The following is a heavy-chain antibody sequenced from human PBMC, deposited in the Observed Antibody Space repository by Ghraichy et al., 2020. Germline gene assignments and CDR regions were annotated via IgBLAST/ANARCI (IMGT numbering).Heavy chain of an antibody. V-gene: IGHV3-23*01. CDR2: ISGSGGST. CDR1: GFTFSSYA. CDR3: AKFWGAAAHSYYYYGMDV. J-gene: IGHJ6*02. D-gene: IGHD3-16*01. Sequence: GGSLRLSCAASGFTFSSYAMSWVRQAPGKGLEWVSAISGSGGSTYYADSVKGRFTISRDNSKNTLYLQMNSLRAEDTAVYYCAKFWGAAAHSYYYYGMDVWGQGTTVTVSS.